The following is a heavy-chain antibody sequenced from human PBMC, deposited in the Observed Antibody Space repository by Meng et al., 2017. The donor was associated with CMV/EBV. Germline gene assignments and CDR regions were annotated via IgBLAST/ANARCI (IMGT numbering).Heavy chain of an antibody. Sequence: SVKVSCKASGGTFSSYAISWVRQAPGQGLEWMGGIIPILGIANYAQKFQGRVTITADKSTSTAYMELSSLRSEDTAVYYCARAWRGIVVVLAASMDVWGQGTTVTVSS. CDR1: GGTFSSYA. D-gene: IGHD2-2*01. CDR3: ARAWRGIVVVLAASMDV. V-gene: IGHV1-69*10. J-gene: IGHJ6*02. CDR2: IIPILGIA.